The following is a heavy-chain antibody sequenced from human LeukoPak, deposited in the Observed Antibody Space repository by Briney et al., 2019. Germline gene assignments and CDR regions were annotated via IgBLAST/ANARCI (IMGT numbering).Heavy chain of an antibody. V-gene: IGHV3-66*01. CDR2: IYSGGST. J-gene: IGHJ6*03. CDR1: GFTVSSNY. Sequence: PGGSLRLSCAASGFTVSSNYMSWVRQAPGKGLEWVSVIYSGGSTYYADSVKGRFTISRDNSKNTLYLQMNSLRAEDTAVYYCARGEYHRGCYYMDVWGKGTTVTISS. D-gene: IGHD2-2*01. CDR3: ARGEYHRGCYYMDV.